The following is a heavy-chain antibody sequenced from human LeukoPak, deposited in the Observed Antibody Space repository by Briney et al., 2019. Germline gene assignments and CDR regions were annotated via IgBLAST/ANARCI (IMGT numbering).Heavy chain of an antibody. CDR1: GYTFTSYG. D-gene: IGHD2-2*01. CDR3: ARSPHCSSTSCYNWFDP. Sequence: ASVKVSCKASGYTFTSYGISWVRQAPGQGLEWMGWISAYNGNTNYAQKLQGRVTMTRDTSTSTVYMELSSLRSEDTAVYYCARSPHCSSTSCYNWFDPWGQGTLVTVSS. CDR2: ISAYNGNT. V-gene: IGHV1-18*01. J-gene: IGHJ5*02.